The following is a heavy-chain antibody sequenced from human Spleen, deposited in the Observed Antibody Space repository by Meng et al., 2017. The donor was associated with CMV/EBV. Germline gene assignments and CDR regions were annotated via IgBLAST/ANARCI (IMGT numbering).Heavy chain of an antibody. CDR3: ARGKYFDL. CDR2: ISTNSLYI. CDR1: GFTFSSYG. Sequence: GESLKISCAASGFTFSSYGMNWVRQAPGKGLQWVASISTNSLYISYADALKGRITISRDCAKNSLYLQMNSLTVEDTALYYCARGKYFDLWGRGTLVTVSS. V-gene: IGHV3-21*01. J-gene: IGHJ2*01.